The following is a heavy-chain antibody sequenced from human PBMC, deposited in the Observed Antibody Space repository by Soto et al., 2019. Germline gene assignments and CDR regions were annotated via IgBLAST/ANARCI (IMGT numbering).Heavy chain of an antibody. J-gene: IGHJ3*02. CDR1: GFTFSSYG. Sequence: PGGSLRLSCAASGFTFSSYGMHWVRQAPGKGLEWVAVIWYDGSNKYYADSVKGRFTISRDNSKNTLYLQMNSLRAEDTAVYYCAREEGHCSSNSCYFLYAFDIWGQGRMVTVSS. V-gene: IGHV3-33*01. D-gene: IGHD2-2*01. CDR3: AREEGHCSSNSCYFLYAFDI. CDR2: IWYDGSNK.